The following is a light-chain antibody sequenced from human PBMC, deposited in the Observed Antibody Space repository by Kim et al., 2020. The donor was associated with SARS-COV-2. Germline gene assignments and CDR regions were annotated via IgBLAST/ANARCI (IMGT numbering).Light chain of an antibody. CDR1: QSVSSN. J-gene: IGKJ2*01. Sequence: SVSPGERAILSCRASQSVSSNLAWYQKKPGQAPRLVIYGASTRAAGVAARFSGSVSGAEFTLTISNLQPEDCAVYYCQQYNKWMYTFGQGTKWRS. V-gene: IGKV3D-15*01. CDR3: QQYNKWMYT. CDR2: GAS.